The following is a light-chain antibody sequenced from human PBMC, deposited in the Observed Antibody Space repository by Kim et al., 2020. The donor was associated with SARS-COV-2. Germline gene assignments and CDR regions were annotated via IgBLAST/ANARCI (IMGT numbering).Light chain of an antibody. CDR1: EGIGSY. Sequence: SAAVGDRVTITCRASEGIGSYLAWFQQKSGKPPKSLIYAASNLESGVPSKFSGSGSGTDFALTISSLQPDDFATYYCQQYKSVPYTFGQGTKLEI. V-gene: IGKV1-16*02. J-gene: IGKJ2*01. CDR2: AAS. CDR3: QQYKSVPYT.